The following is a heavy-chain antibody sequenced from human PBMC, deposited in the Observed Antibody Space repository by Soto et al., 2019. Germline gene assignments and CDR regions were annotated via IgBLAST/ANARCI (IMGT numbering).Heavy chain of an antibody. J-gene: IGHJ5*02. Sequence: SVKVSCKASGGTFTDWGLHWVRQAPGQGLEWMGGIIPIFGTPNYAQKFQGRVIITADEFTSTAHMELSSLRSEDTAVYYCARGWDHYDSSGLLTWFDPWGQGTLVTVSS. CDR2: IIPIFGTP. D-gene: IGHD3-22*01. CDR1: GGTFTDWG. CDR3: ARGWDHYDSSGLLTWFDP. V-gene: IGHV1-69*13.